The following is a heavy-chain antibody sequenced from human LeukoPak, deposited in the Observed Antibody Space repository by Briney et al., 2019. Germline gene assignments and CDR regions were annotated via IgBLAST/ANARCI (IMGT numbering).Heavy chain of an antibody. CDR3: ARGPSSFFDSSGYYLYYYYRLDV. V-gene: IGHV1-8*01. D-gene: IGHD3-22*01. CDR2: MNPNSGNT. CDR1: GYTFTSYD. Sequence: ASVKVSCKASGYTFTSYDINWVRQATGQGLEWMGWMNPNSGNTGYAQKFQGRVTMTRNTSISTAYMELSSLRSEDTAVYYCARGPSSFFDSSGYYLYYYYRLDVWGQGTTVTVYS. J-gene: IGHJ6*02.